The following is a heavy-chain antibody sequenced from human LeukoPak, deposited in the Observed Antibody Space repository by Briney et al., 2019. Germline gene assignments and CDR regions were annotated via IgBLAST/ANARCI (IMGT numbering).Heavy chain of an antibody. J-gene: IGHJ3*02. CDR2: IYYSGTA. D-gene: IGHD3-22*01. Sequence: PSETLSLTCTVSGGSISSSSYYWGWIRQPPGKGLEWIGSIYYSGTAFYNPSLKSRVTLSVDTSKTQFSLRLRSVTAADTAVYYCARHRMYYYDSSGRGVADAFDIWGQGTMVTVSS. CDR1: GGSISSSSYY. V-gene: IGHV4-39*01. CDR3: ARHRMYYYDSSGRGVADAFDI.